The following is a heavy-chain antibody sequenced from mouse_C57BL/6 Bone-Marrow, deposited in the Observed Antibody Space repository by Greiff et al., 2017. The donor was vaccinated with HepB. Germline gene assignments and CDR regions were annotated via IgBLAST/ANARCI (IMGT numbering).Heavy chain of an antibody. CDR1: GYSITSGYY. J-gene: IGHJ3*01. CDR3: ARDRRYDYDGFAY. V-gene: IGHV3-6*01. CDR2: ISYDGSN. D-gene: IGHD2-4*01. Sequence: EVKLQESGPGLVKPSQSLSLTCSVTGYSITSGYYWNWIRQFPGNNLEWMGYISYDGSNNYNPSLKNRISITRDTSKNQFFLKLNSVTTEDTATYYCARDRRYDYDGFAYWGQGTLVTVSA.